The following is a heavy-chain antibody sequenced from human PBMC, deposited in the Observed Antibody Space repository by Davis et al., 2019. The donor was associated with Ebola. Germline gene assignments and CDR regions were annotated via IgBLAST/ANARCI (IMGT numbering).Heavy chain of an antibody. J-gene: IGHJ4*02. CDR2: INHSGST. D-gene: IGHD3-16*01. V-gene: IGHV4-34*01. CDR3: ARGPRFIPRGEFDY. CDR1: GGSFSGYY. Sequence: SETLSLTCAVYGGSFSGYYWSWIRQPPGKGLGWIGEINHSGSTNYNPSLKSRVTISVDTSKNQFSLKLSSVTAADTAVYYCARGPRFIPRGEFDYWGQGTLVTVSS.